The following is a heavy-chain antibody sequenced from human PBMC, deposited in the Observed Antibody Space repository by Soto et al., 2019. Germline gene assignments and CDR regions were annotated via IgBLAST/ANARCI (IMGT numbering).Heavy chain of an antibody. J-gene: IGHJ3*02. CDR1: GFTFSSYA. CDR2: ISGSGGST. CDR3: AKDSSVGYDFWSGHHDI. V-gene: IGHV3-23*01. Sequence: EVQLLESGGGLVQPGGSLRLSCAASGFTFSSYAMSWVRQAPGKGLEWVSAISGSGGSTYYADSVKGRFTISRDNSKNALHLQMNSLKAEDTAVYYCAKDSSVGYDFWSGHHDIGGQGTMVTFSS. D-gene: IGHD3-3*01.